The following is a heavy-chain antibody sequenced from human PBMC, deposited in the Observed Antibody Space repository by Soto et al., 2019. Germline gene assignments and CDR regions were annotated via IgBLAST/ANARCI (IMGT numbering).Heavy chain of an antibody. CDR3: TKASPDRHHMDV. CDR2: ITETGGDT. CDR1: GSTFSKFV. V-gene: IGHV3-23*01. Sequence: EVQLLESGGDLVQPGGSLRLSCAASGSTFSKFVMRWVRQTPGKGLEWVSTITETGGDTYYTDSVKGRFTISRDNSKNTLYLQMTSLRAEDTALYYCTKASPDRHHMDVWGQGTTVTVSS. J-gene: IGHJ6*02.